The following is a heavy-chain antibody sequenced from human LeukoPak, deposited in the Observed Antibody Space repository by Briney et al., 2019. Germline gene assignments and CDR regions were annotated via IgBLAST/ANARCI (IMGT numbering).Heavy chain of an antibody. V-gene: IGHV4-39*01. CDR2: INYSGKT. D-gene: IGHD3-10*01. Sequence: ASGPLSLTCSVSGGSISSSSYYWGWIRQPPGKGLEWIGSINYSGKTYHNPSLKSRVTISVDTSKNQFSLKLSSVTAADTTLYYCARHTYGTFDYWGQGTLVTVSS. CDR3: ARHTYGTFDY. J-gene: IGHJ4*02. CDR1: GGSISSSSYY.